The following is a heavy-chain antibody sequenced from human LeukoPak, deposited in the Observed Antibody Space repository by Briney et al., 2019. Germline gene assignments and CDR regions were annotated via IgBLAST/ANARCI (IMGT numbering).Heavy chain of an antibody. V-gene: IGHV5-51*01. D-gene: IGHD3-10*01. CDR2: IYPSDSDT. J-gene: IGHJ5*02. CDR3: ARQCCRGASPGFDP. Sequence: LCEDPKISTNGSGYGFTDYCYGCVLQLPPEDRQELGIIYPSDSDTRYSPSFQGQVTFSADKSINTAYLQWSSLRASDTAIYYCARQCCRGASPGFDPWGQGTLVTVSS. CDR1: GYGFTDYC.